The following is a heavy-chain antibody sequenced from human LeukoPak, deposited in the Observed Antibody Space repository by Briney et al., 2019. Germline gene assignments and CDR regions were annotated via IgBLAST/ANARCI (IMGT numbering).Heavy chain of an antibody. J-gene: IGHJ4*02. D-gene: IGHD6-19*01. Sequence: KPSETLSLTCTVSGGSISSGPYYWGWIRQPPGKGLEWIGNIYYGENTYYNPSLKSRVTISVDTSKNQFSLKLSSVTAADTAVYYCARSTLAVAGWDWGQGTLVTVSS. CDR2: IYYGENT. CDR3: ARSTLAVAGWD. CDR1: GGSISSGPYY. V-gene: IGHV4-39*07.